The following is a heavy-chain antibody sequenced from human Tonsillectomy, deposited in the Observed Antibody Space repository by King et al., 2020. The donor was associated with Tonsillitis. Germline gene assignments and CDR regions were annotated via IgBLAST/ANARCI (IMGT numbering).Heavy chain of an antibody. V-gene: IGHV4-34*01. J-gene: IGHJ4*02. CDR1: GGSFSTYY. CDR3: ARGSLTIFGVAPHY. Sequence: VQLQQWGAGLLKPSETLSLTCAVYGGSFSTYYWSWIRQPPGKGLEWIGEINHSGSTNYNPSLKSRVTISVVTSKNQFSLKVSSVTAADTALYYCARGSLTIFGVAPHYWGQGTLVTVSS. CDR2: INHSGST. D-gene: IGHD3-3*01.